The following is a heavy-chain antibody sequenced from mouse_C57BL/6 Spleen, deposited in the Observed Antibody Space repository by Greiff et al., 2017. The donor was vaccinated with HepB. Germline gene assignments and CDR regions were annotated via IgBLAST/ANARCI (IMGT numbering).Heavy chain of an antibody. Sequence: EVQLKESGPELVKPGASVKMSCKASGYTFTDYNMHWVKQTHGKSLEWIGYINPNNGGTSYNQKFKGKATLTVNKSSSTAYMELRSLTSEDSAVYYCARWLLRKDWYFDVWGTGTTVTVSS. CDR3: ARWLLRKDWYFDV. CDR2: INPNNGGT. V-gene: IGHV1-22*01. J-gene: IGHJ1*03. D-gene: IGHD2-3*01. CDR1: GYTFTDYN.